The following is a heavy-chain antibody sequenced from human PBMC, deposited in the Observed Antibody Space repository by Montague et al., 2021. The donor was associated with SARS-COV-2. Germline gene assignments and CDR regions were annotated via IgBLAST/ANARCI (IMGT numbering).Heavy chain of an antibody. Sequence: SETLSLTCAVYGGSFSGYYYCWVRQAPGKGLEWIWEINHSGSTHXNPSLKSRASMSVDTSKNQFSLKLSSVTAADTAVFYCARSREEFTSIAVIITGGMHYFDSWGQETLVTVSS. CDR2: INHSGST. CDR1: GGSFSGYY. D-gene: IGHD3-22*01. CDR3: ARSREEFTSIAVIITGGMHYFDS. V-gene: IGHV4-34*01. J-gene: IGHJ4*02.